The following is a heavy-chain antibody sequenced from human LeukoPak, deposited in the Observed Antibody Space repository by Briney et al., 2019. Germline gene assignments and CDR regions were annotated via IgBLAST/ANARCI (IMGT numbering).Heavy chain of an antibody. V-gene: IGHV3-74*01. D-gene: IGHD2-21*02. Sequence: GGSLRLSCAASGFTFSSYWMHWVRQAPGKGLVWVSRINSDGSSTSYADSAKGRFTISRDNAKNTLYLQMNSLRAEDTAVYYCARGLHVTDPTDYWGQGTLVTVSS. CDR3: ARGLHVTDPTDY. CDR1: GFTFSSYW. CDR2: INSDGSST. J-gene: IGHJ4*02.